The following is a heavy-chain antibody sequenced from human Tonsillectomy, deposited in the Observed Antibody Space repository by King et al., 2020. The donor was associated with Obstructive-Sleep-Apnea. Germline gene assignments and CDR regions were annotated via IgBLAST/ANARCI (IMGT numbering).Heavy chain of an antibody. CDR1: GYTFTGYH. CDR2: INPNSGGT. D-gene: IGHD4-17*01. J-gene: IGHJ4*02. V-gene: IGHV1-2*02. CDR3: ATVAVATATFFFDY. Sequence: QLVQSGAEVKKPGASVKVSCKASGYTFTGYHIHWVRQSPGHGLQWMGWINPNSGGTNYAQKFQGRVTMTRDPSITTAYMELSRLTSDDTAVYYCATVAVATATFFFDYWGQGTLVTVSS.